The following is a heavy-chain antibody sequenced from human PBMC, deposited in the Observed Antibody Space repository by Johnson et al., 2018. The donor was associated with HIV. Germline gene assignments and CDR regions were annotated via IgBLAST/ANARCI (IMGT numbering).Heavy chain of an antibody. CDR1: GFTFSTYA. CDR3: ARRFYDSSGAGFDI. V-gene: IGHV3-64*01. J-gene: IGHJ3*02. CDR2: ISNNGGST. D-gene: IGHD3-22*01. Sequence: VQLVESGGGLVQPGGSLRLASAASGFTFSTYAIHWVRQAPGKGLDYVSAISNNGGSTYYANSVKGRFTISRDNSKNTLYLQMGSLRAEDMAVYYCARRFYDSSGAGFDIWGQGTMVTVSS.